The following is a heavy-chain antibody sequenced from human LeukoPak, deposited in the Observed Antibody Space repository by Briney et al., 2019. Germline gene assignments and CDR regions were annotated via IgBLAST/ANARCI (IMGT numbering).Heavy chain of an antibody. CDR3: AKRWADYGDYYVYDFDN. J-gene: IGHJ4*02. CDR2: ISASGGTT. V-gene: IGHV3-23*01. D-gene: IGHD4-17*01. CDR1: GFTFSSYA. Sequence: GGSPRLSCAASGFTFSSYAMSWVRQAPGRGLEWVSGISASGGTTYYADSVKGRFTISRDNSKNTLYLQMNSVRAEDTAVYYCAKRWADYGDYYVYDFDNWGQGTLVTVSS.